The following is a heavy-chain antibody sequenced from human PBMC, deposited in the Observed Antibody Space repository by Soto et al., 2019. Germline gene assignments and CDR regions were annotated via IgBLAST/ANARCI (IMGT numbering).Heavy chain of an antibody. V-gene: IGHV3-64D*08. Sequence: GGSLRLSCSASGFTFSSYAMHWVRQAPGKGLEYVSAISSNGGSTYYADSVKGRFTISRDNSKNTLYLQMSSLRAEDTAVYYCVKEGIAARPFILDYWGQETLVTVSS. CDR2: ISSNGGST. J-gene: IGHJ4*02. CDR3: VKEGIAARPFILDY. D-gene: IGHD6-6*01. CDR1: GFTFSSYA.